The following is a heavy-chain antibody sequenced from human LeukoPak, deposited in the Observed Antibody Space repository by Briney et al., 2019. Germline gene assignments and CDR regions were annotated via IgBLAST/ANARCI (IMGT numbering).Heavy chain of an antibody. V-gene: IGHV3-30*04. CDR3: AKGSGSYYL. CDR2: ISYDGSKK. D-gene: IGHD3-10*01. CDR1: GFSFSSYA. Sequence: GGSLRLSCGASGFSFSSYAMHWVRQAPGKGLEWVAVISYDGSKKYCAESVKGRFTISRDNSKNTLYLQMNSLRAEDTAVYYCAKGSGSYYLWGQGTLVTVSS. J-gene: IGHJ4*02.